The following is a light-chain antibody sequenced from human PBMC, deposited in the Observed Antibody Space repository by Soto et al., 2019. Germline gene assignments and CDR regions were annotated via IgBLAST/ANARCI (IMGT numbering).Light chain of an antibody. J-gene: IGKJ3*01. CDR1: QGISNY. Sequence: DIQMTQSPSSLSASVGDRVTITCRATQGISNYLAWYQQKPGKVPKLLIYAASTLQSGVPSRFSGSGSGTDFTRTISSLQPEDVATYYCQRYISAPFTFGPGTNVHLK. V-gene: IGKV1-27*01. CDR3: QRYISAPFT. CDR2: AAS.